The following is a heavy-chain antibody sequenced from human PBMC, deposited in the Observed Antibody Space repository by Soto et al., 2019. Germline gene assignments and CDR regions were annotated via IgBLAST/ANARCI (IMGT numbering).Heavy chain of an antibody. CDR2: IIPISGTA. Sequence: QVQLVQSGAEVKKPGSSVKVSCKASGGTFSSYAISWVRQAPGQGLEWMGGIIPISGTANYAQKFQGRVTITADESTSTAYMELSSLRSEDTAVYYCARSQGSSTSLEIYYYYYYGMDVWGQWTTATVSS. J-gene: IGHJ6*02. D-gene: IGHD2-2*01. CDR3: ARSQGSSTSLEIYYYYYYGMDV. CDR1: GGTFSSYA. V-gene: IGHV1-69*01.